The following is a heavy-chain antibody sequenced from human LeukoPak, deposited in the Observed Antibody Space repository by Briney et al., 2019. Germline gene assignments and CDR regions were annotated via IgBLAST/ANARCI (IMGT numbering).Heavy chain of an antibody. CDR3: ARHDTAMLTSLGY. CDR1: GGSISSGSYY. Sequence: SETLSLTCPVSGGSISSGSYYWSWIRQPAGKGLEWIGRIYTSGSTNYNPSLKSRVTISVDTSKNQFSLNLSSVTAADTAVYYCARHDTAMLTSLGYWGQGTLVTVSS. D-gene: IGHD5-18*01. CDR2: IYTSGST. V-gene: IGHV4-61*02. J-gene: IGHJ4*02.